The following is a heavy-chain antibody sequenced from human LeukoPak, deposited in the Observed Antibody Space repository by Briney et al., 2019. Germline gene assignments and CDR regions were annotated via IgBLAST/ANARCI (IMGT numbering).Heavy chain of an antibody. CDR3: ARVYDILTGPDYYYYYYGMDV. CDR2: ISYDGSNK. V-gene: IGHV3-30-3*01. Sequence: GGSLRLSCAASGFTFSSYAMHWVRQAPGKGLEWVAVISYDGSNKYYADSVKGRFTISRDNSKNTLYLQMNSLRAEDTAVYYCARVYDILTGPDYYYYYYGMDVWGQGTTVTVSS. J-gene: IGHJ6*02. CDR1: GFTFSSYA. D-gene: IGHD3-9*01.